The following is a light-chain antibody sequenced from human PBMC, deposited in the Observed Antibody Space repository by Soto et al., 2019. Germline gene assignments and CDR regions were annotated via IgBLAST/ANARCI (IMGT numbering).Light chain of an antibody. CDR3: QSYDSSLSGYV. J-gene: IGLJ1*01. Sequence: QSVLTHPPSVSGAPGQRVTISCTGSSSNIGTGYDVHWYQQLPLTAPKLLIYGNNNRPSGVPDRFSGSRSGTSASLAITGLQPEDEADYYCQSYDSSLSGYVFGAGTKLTVL. CDR2: GNN. V-gene: IGLV1-40*01. CDR1: SSNIGTGYD.